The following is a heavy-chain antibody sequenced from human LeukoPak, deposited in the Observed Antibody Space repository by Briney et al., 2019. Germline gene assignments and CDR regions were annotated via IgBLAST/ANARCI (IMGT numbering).Heavy chain of an antibody. Sequence: SVKVSCKASGGTFSSYAISWVRQAPGQGLEWMGGIIPIFGTANYAQKFQGRVTITTDESTSTAYMELSSLRSEDTAVYYCARERRGSPLHFDYWGQGTLVTVSS. CDR3: ARERRGSPLHFDY. J-gene: IGHJ4*02. CDR2: IIPIFGTA. V-gene: IGHV1-69*05. D-gene: IGHD2-15*01. CDR1: GGTFSSYA.